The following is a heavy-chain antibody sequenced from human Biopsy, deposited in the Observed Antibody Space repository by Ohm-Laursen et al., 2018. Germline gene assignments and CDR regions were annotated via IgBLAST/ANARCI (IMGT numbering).Heavy chain of an antibody. J-gene: IGHJ6*02. Sequence: TLSLTCTVSGASISAYYWSWIRQPPGKGLEWIGYLYYSGSTNYNPSLKSRVTISGDTSKNQFSLMLNSVTAADTAVYYCARDSSSWYRRYYYAMDVWGQGTTVTVSS. CDR1: GASISAYY. CDR3: ARDSSSWYRRYYYAMDV. CDR2: LYYSGST. D-gene: IGHD6-13*01. V-gene: IGHV4-59*01.